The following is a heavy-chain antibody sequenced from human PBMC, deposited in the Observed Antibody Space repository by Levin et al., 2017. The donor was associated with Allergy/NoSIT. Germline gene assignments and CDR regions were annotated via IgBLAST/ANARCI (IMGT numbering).Heavy chain of an antibody. V-gene: IGHV3-30-3*01. CDR2: ISYDGSNK. J-gene: IGHJ5*02. Sequence: GESLKISCAASGFTFSSYAMHWVRQAPGKGLEWVAVISYDGSNKYYADSVKGRFTISRDNSKNTLYLQMNSLRAEDTAVYYCARDRGQFNWFDPWGQGTLVTVSS. CDR3: ARDRGQFNWFDP. D-gene: IGHD5-24*01. CDR1: GFTFSSYA.